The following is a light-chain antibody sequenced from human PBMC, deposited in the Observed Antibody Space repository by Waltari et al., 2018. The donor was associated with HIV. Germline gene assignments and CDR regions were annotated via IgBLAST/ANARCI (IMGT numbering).Light chain of an antibody. V-gene: IGLV3-9*01. J-gene: IGLJ3*02. CDR3: QVWHTNIAL. CDR2: RDN. CDR1: NIGSKN. Sequence: SYVLTQPVSVSVALGQTARVSCEGTNIGSKNVHWYQQKPGQAPILVIFRDNNRPSGIPERFSGSNSGNTATLTISRAQAGDEADYFCQVWHTNIALFGGGTKLTVL.